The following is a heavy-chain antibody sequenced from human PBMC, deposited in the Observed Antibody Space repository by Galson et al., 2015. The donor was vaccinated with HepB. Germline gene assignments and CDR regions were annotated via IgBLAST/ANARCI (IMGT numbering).Heavy chain of an antibody. CDR1: GFTFSYYS. D-gene: IGHD1-1*01. Sequence: SLRLSCAASGFTFSYYSMNWVRQAPGKGLEWVSSITSSSNYVYYADSVQGRFTISRDNAKNSLYLQMDSLRAEDTAVYYCARETGSSDYWGQGTLVTVSS. J-gene: IGHJ4*02. V-gene: IGHV3-21*01. CDR3: ARETGSSDY. CDR2: ITSSSNYV.